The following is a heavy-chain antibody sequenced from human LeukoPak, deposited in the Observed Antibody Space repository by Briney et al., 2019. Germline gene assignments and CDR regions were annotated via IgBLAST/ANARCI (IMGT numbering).Heavy chain of an antibody. Sequence: GGSLRLSCAASGFTFSDHHMDWVRQAPGKGLEWVARIRNKADRYTIEYAASVKGRFTISRDDSRNSLYLQMNGLKTEDTAVYYCARSLRGTSPCDYWGPGTLVTVSS. CDR1: GFTFSDHH. V-gene: IGHV3-72*01. CDR2: IRNKADRYTI. J-gene: IGHJ4*02. CDR3: ARSLRGTSPCDY. D-gene: IGHD1-7*01.